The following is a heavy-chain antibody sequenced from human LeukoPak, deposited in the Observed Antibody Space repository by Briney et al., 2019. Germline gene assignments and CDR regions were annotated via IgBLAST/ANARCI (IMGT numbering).Heavy chain of an antibody. D-gene: IGHD1-26*01. CDR2: SSSGSTI. CDR3: ARAQTEWDNAFDI. Sequence: SSSGSTIYYADSVKGRFTISRDNAKNSLYLQMNSLRAEDTALYYCARAQTEWDNAFDIWGQGTMVTVSS. V-gene: IGHV3-11*01. J-gene: IGHJ3*02.